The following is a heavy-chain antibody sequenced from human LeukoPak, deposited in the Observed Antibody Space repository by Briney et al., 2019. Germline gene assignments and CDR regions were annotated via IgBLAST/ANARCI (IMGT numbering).Heavy chain of an antibody. D-gene: IGHD4-11*01. V-gene: IGHV3-30*18. J-gene: IGHJ4*02. Sequence: PGGSLRLSCAASGFTFSSYGMHWVRQAPGKGLEWVAVISYDGSNKYYADSVKGRFTISRDNSKNTLYLQMNSLRAEDTAVYYCANLGGAAYSIDYWGQGTLVTVSS. CDR3: ANLGGAAYSIDY. CDR1: GFTFSSYG. CDR2: ISYDGSNK.